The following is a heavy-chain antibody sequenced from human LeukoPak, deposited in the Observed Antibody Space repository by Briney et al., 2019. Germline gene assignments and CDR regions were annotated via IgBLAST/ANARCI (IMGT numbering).Heavy chain of an antibody. Sequence: GASVKVSCKASGGTFSSYAISWVRQAPGQGLEWMGRIIPIFGTANYALKFQGRVTITTDESTSTAYMELSSLRSEDTAVYYCARGKLGYYDAFDIWGQGTMVTVSS. V-gene: IGHV1-69*05. CDR2: IIPIFGTA. D-gene: IGHD3-22*01. CDR3: ARGKLGYYDAFDI. J-gene: IGHJ3*02. CDR1: GGTFSSYA.